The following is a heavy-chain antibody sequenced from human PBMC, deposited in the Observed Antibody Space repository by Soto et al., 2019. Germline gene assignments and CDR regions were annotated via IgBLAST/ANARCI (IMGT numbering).Heavy chain of an antibody. V-gene: IGHV4-59*01. D-gene: IGHD3-22*01. Sequence: SETLSLTCTVSGGSISSYYWSWIRQPPGKGLEWIGYIYYRGSTNYTPSLKSRVTISVDTYKNHFSLKLRSVTAADPAVYYCARARSAYYYDRAYGMDVWGQAPTLTV. CDR1: GGSISSYY. J-gene: IGHJ6*02. CDR2: IYYRGST. CDR3: ARARSAYYYDRAYGMDV.